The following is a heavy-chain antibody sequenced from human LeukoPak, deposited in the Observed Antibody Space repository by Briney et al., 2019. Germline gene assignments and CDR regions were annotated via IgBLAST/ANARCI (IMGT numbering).Heavy chain of an antibody. V-gene: IGHV1-18*04. Sequence: ASVKVSCKTSGYAFTTHAITWVRQVPERGLEWLGWISSSTGNTNYGRTVRGRVTMTTDASTTTAYMELRNLRSDDSAIYYCVRCSGGNCYGTNYFEHWGRGTLVSVSS. CDR2: ISSSTGNT. CDR1: GYAFTTHA. D-gene: IGHD2-15*01. CDR3: VRCSGGNCYGTNYFEH. J-gene: IGHJ1*01.